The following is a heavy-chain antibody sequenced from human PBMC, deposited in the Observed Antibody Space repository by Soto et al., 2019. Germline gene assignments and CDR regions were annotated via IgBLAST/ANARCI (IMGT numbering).Heavy chain of an antibody. Sequence: SVNVSCKTSGYTFSNYGITWVRQAPGQPLEWLGWISLYSDGTNYAQKFQGRVAMTTDTSTTTAYMELRSLRSDDTAAYYCARVVPGADAWFGPWGQGTMVTVSS. CDR1: GYTFSNYG. CDR3: ARVVPGADAWFGP. J-gene: IGHJ5*02. D-gene: IGHD2-2*01. V-gene: IGHV1-18*01. CDR2: ISLYSDGT.